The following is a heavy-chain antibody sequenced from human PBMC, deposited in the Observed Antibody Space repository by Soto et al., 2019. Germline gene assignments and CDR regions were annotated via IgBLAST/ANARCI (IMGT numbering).Heavy chain of an antibody. J-gene: IGHJ5*02. CDR3: AKASDIVVVPAATHNWFDP. V-gene: IGHV3-23*01. D-gene: IGHD2-2*01. CDR2: ISGSGGST. CDR1: GFTFSSYA. Sequence: GGSLRLSCAASGFTFSSYAMSWVRQAPGKGLEWVSAISGSGGSTYYADSVKGRFTISRDNSKNTLYLQMNSLRAEDTAVYYCAKASDIVVVPAATHNWFDPWGQGTLVTVSS.